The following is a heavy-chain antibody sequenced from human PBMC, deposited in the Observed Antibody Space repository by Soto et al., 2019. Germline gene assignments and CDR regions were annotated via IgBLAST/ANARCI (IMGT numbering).Heavy chain of an antibody. Sequence: PGGSLRLSCAVSGFSFSSYAMNWVRQAPGKGLEWVSSISSSSTYIYFADSLKGRFTISRDNAKNSLYLQMHSLRAEDTAVYYCARGEDIVATDSGEFFYYGMDVWGQGTTVTVSS. CDR2: ISSSSTYI. CDR1: GFSFSSYA. D-gene: IGHD5-12*01. CDR3: ARGEDIVATDSGEFFYYGMDV. V-gene: IGHV3-21*01. J-gene: IGHJ6*02.